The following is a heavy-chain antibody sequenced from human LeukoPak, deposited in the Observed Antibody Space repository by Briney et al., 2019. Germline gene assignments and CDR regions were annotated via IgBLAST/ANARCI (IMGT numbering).Heavy chain of an antibody. CDR1: GYSISSGYY. D-gene: IGHD2-15*01. Sequence: PSETLSLTCAVSGYSISSGYYGGWIRQPPGKGLEWIGSIYHSGSTYYNPSLKSRVTISVDTSKNQFSLKLSSVTAADTAVYYCARRTPDYYYMDVWGKGTTVTVSS. J-gene: IGHJ6*03. V-gene: IGHV4-38-2*01. CDR3: ARRTPDYYYMDV. CDR2: IYHSGST.